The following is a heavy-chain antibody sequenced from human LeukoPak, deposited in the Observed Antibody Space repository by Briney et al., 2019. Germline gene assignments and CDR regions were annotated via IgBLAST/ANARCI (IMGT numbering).Heavy chain of an antibody. CDR2: IDSGAGNA. J-gene: IGHJ4*03. CDR1: GFTFTNSF. CDR3: TRADDQDFDH. Sequence: ASVKVSCKASGFTFTNSFIHWVRQGPGQGLEWMGIIDSGAGNASYAQKFQGRVTMTRDTSTSTVYMELSSLTSDDTALYFCTRADDQDFDHWGQGTTVTVSS. V-gene: IGHV1-46*01. D-gene: IGHD3-3*01.